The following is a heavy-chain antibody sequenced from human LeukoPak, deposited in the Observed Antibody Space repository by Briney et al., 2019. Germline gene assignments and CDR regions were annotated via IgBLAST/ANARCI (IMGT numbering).Heavy chain of an antibody. D-gene: IGHD6-19*01. CDR2: ISSNGGLA. CDR1: RFTFSSYA. J-gene: IGHJ4*02. CDR3: ARGPYSSGRYYFDY. V-gene: IGHV3-64*01. Sequence: GGSLRLSCAASRFTFSSYAMHWVRQAPGRGLEYVSAISSNGGLAYYANSVKGRFTISRDNSKNTLYLQMGSLRAEDMAVYYCARGPYSSGRYYFDYWGQGTLVTVSS.